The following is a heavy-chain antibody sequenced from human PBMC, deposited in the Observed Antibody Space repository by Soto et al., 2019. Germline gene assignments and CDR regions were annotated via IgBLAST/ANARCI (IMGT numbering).Heavy chain of an antibody. CDR3: ARVVISSSWSNWFDP. CDR2: ISSSSSTI. CDR1: GFTFSSYS. V-gene: IGHV3-48*02. D-gene: IGHD6-13*01. J-gene: IGHJ5*02. Sequence: PGGFLRLSCAASGFTFSSYSMNWVRQAPGKGLEWVSYISSSSSTIYYADSVKGRFTISRDNAKNSLYLQMNSLRDEDTAVYYCARVVISSSWSNWFDPWGQGTLVTVSS.